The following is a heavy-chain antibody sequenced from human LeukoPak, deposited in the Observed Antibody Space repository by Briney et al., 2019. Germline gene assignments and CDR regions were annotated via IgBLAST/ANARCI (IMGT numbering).Heavy chain of an antibody. Sequence: PSETLSLTCTVPGGSVSRYSWTWIRQPPGKGLEWIAHIYYSERTNNNPSLQSRVTISLDTSKNQFSLKLASVTAADTAVYYCARGIVGTTHDAFDIWGQGTMVTVSS. CDR3: ARGIVGTTHDAFDI. V-gene: IGHV4-59*02. D-gene: IGHD1-26*01. CDR2: IYYSERT. CDR1: GGSVSRYS. J-gene: IGHJ3*02.